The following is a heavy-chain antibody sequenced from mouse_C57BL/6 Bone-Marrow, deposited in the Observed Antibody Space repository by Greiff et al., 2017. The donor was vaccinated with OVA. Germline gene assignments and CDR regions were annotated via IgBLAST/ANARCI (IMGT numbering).Heavy chain of an antibody. CDR1: GFTFSSYA. V-gene: IGHV5-4*03. J-gene: IGHJ4*01. Sequence: EVMLVESGGGLVKPGGSLKLSCAASGFTFSSYAMSWVRQTPEKRLEWVATISDGGSYTYYPDNVQGRFTISRDNAKNNLYLQMSHLKSEDTAMYYCARANAMDYWGQGTSVTVSS. CDR3: ARANAMDY. CDR2: ISDGGSYT.